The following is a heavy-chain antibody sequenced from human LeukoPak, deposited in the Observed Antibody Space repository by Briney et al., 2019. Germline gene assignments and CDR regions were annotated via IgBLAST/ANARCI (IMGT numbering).Heavy chain of an antibody. D-gene: IGHD6-13*01. CDR1: GGSFSGYY. CDR3: ARGAGHYYYYYMDV. CDR2: INHSGST. J-gene: IGHJ6*03. V-gene: IGHV4-34*01. Sequence: SETLSLTCAVYGGSFSGYYWSWIRQPPGKGLGWIGEINHSGSTNYNPSLKSRVTISVDTSKNQFSLKLSSVTAADTAVYYCARGAGHYYYYYMDVWGKGTTVTVSS.